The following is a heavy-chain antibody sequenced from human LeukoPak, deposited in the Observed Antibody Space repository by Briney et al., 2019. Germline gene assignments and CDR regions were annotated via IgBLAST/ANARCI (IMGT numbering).Heavy chain of an antibody. J-gene: IGHJ4*02. Sequence: SETLSLTCTVSGGSISSGTYYWSWIRQPAGKGLEWIVRVYISGSTNYNPSLKSRVTISLDPSNNQFSLKLSSVTAADTAVYYCARLPAGYYYGSGSYGDYWGQGTLVTVSS. D-gene: IGHD3-10*01. V-gene: IGHV4-61*02. CDR2: VYISGST. CDR1: GGSISSGTYY. CDR3: ARLPAGYYYGSGSYGDY.